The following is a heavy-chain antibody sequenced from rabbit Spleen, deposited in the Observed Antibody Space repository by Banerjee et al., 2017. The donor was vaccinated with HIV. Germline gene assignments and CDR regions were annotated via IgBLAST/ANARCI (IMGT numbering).Heavy chain of an antibody. CDR2: VYNGDSGSRT. CDR1: GFSFSSGYD. V-gene: IGHV1S45*01. D-gene: IGHD1-1*01. CDR3: ARDTSSSFSSYGMDL. Sequence: QEQLVESGGGLVQPEGSLALTCKASGFSFSSGYDMCWVRQAPGKGLEWIACVYNGDSGSRTYYATWAKGRFTISKTSSTTVTLQMTSLTVADTATYFCARDTSSSFSSYGMDLWGPGTLVTVS. J-gene: IGHJ6*01.